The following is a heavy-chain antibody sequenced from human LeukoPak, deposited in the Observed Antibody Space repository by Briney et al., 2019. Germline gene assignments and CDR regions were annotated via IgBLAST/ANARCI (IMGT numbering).Heavy chain of an antibody. CDR2: FGGSGGTI. CDR1: GFTFSTYA. V-gene: IGHV3-23*01. Sequence: GGSLRLSCAASGFTFSTYAMSWVRQAPGKGLEWVSHFGGSGGTIYYADSVRGRFTISRDNSKNTLYLQMNSLRAEDTAVYYCAGEESGAWSHWGQGTLVTVSS. CDR3: AGEESGAWSH. J-gene: IGHJ4*02. D-gene: IGHD6-19*01.